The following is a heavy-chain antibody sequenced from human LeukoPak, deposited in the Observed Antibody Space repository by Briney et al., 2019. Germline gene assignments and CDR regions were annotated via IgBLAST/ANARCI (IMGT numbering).Heavy chain of an antibody. CDR3: ARLYCSSTSCYYYYGMDV. CDR2: ISWNSGSI. Sequence: GGSLRLSCAASGFTFDDYAMHWVRQAPGKGLEWVSGISWNSGSIGYADSVEGRFTISRDNAKNSLYLQMNSLRAEDTALYYCARLYCSSTSCYYYYGMDVWGQGTTVTVSS. CDR1: GFTFDDYA. J-gene: IGHJ6*02. V-gene: IGHV3-9*01. D-gene: IGHD2-2*01.